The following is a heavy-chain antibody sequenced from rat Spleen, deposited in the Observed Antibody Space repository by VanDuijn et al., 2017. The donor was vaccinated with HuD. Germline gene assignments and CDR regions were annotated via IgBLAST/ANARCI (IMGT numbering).Heavy chain of an antibody. D-gene: IGHD4-1*01. CDR3: ARETGGVEY. CDR1: GFNFNDHW. J-gene: IGHJ2*01. V-gene: IGHV4-2*01. CDR2: INKDSRII. Sequence: EVKLVESGGGLVQPGRSLKLSCAASGFNFNDHWMGWVRQAPGKGLEWIGEINKDSRIIKYSPSLKDKFTISRDNAQNTLYLQMTKLGSEDTAVYYCARETGGVEYWGQGVMVTVSS.